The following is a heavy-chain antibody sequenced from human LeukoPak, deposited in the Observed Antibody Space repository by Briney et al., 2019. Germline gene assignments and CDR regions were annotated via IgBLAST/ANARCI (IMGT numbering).Heavy chain of an antibody. CDR1: GFSFDDYA. CDR2: ISWNSGTK. J-gene: IGHJ4*02. Sequence: GRSLRLSCAVSGFSFDDYAMHWVRQVPGKGLEWVSGISWNSGTKDYVASVKGRFTISRDNAKNSLYLQMNSLRPEHTALYFCAKAQTGYSYGYYFDSWGQGSLVTVSS. V-gene: IGHV3-9*01. CDR3: AKAQTGYSYGYYFDS. D-gene: IGHD5-18*01.